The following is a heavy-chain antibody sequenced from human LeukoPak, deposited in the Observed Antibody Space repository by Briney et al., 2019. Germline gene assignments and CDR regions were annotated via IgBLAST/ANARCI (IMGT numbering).Heavy chain of an antibody. J-gene: IGHJ4*02. CDR1: GFTFSSYG. V-gene: IGHV3-30*02. Sequence: PGGSLRLSCAASGFTFSSYGMYWVRQAPGKGLEWVAFTRYDGSNKYYADSVKGRFTISRDNSKNTLYLKMNSLRAEDTAVYYCAKTGSWGSSNYYFDYWGQGTLVTVSS. D-gene: IGHD2-15*01. CDR3: AKTGSWGSSNYYFDY. CDR2: TRYDGSNK.